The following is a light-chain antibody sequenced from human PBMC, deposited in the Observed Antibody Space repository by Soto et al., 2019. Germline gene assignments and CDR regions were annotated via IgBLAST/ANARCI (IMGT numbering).Light chain of an antibody. V-gene: IGKV3-20*01. Sequence: IVLTQSPGTLSLSPGDRATLYCRASQNVGSNYFAWYQQKPGQAPRLLFYGPSRRATGIPARFIASGSGSDFTLTISGLEPDDFALSYCQQCDVLPWSVGQGTKV. CDR3: QQCDVLPWS. CDR1: QNVGSNY. J-gene: IGKJ1*01. CDR2: GPS.